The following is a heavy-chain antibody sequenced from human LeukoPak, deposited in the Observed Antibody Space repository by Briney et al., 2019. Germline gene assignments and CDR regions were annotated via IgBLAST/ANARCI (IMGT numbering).Heavy chain of an antibody. V-gene: IGHV4-4*02. J-gene: IGHJ4*02. D-gene: IGHD6-13*01. Sequence: SRTLSLTCAVSGGSISRGNWWSWVRQPPGKGPEWIGEIYHSGSTNYNPSLKSRVTISVDTSKNQFSLKLSSVTAADTAVYYCAKKAAASAADYWGQGTLVTVSS. CDR1: GGSISRGNW. CDR2: IYHSGST. CDR3: AKKAAASAADY.